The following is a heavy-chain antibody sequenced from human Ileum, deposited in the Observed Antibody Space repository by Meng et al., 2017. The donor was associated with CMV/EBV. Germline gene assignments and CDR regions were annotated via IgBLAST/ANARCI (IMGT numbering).Heavy chain of an antibody. D-gene: IGHD3-10*01. CDR3: ARSYYYGSGSYCY. CDR2: ISSSGSTI. J-gene: IGHJ4*02. CDR1: GFTFSTYA. Sequence: GESLKISCAASGFTFSTYAMSWIRQAPGKGLEWVSYISSSGSTIYYADSVKGRFTISRDNAKNSLYLQMNSLRAEDTAVYYCARSYYYGSGSYCYWGQGTLVTVSS. V-gene: IGHV3-11*04.